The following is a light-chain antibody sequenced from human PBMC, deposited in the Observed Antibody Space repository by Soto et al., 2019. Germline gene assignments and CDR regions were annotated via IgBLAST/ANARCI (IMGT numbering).Light chain of an antibody. J-gene: IGLJ2*01. CDR2: STN. CDR1: SSNIGTNA. CDR3: AAWDDSLNVV. Sequence: QSVLTQLPSASGTSGQRVTISCSGSSSNIGTNAVNWYQQLPGTAPKLLIYSTNQRPSGVPDRFSGSKSGTSASLAISGLQSEDEADYYCAAWDDSLNVVFGGGTKVTVL. V-gene: IGLV1-44*01.